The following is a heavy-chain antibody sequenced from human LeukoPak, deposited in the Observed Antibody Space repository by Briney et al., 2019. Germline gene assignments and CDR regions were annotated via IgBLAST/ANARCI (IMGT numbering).Heavy chain of an antibody. D-gene: IGHD1-14*01. CDR3: ARGRRETFDY. J-gene: IGHJ4*02. CDR1: GGTFSSYA. CDR2: INPSGGST. V-gene: IGHV1-46*01. Sequence: GSSVKVSCKASGGTFSSYAISWVRQAPGQGLEWMGIINPSGGSTSYAQKFQGRVTMTRDTSTSTVYMELSSLRSEDTAVYYCARGRRETFDYWGQGTLVTVSS.